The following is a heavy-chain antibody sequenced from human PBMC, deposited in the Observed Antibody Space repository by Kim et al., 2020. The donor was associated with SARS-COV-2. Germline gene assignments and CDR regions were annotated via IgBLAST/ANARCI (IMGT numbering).Heavy chain of an antibody. CDR3: ARRRLYYDILTGYYNDKGYWFDP. Sequence: SETLSLTCTVSGGSISSSSYYWGWIRQPPGKGLEWIGSIYYSGSTYYNPSLKSRVTISVDTSKNQFSLKLSSVTAADTAVYYCARRRLYYDILTGYYNDKGYWFDPWGQGTLVTVSS. CDR2: IYYSGST. CDR1: GGSISSSSYY. J-gene: IGHJ5*02. D-gene: IGHD3-9*01. V-gene: IGHV4-39*01.